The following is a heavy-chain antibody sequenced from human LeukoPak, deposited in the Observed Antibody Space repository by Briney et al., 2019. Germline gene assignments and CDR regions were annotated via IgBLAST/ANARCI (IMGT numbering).Heavy chain of an antibody. CDR2: IYYSGST. Sequence: SETLSLTCTVSGGSISSSSYYWGWIRQPPGKGLGWIGSIYYSGSTYYNPSLKSRVTISVDTSKNQFSLKLSSVTAADTAVYYCARTYYYDSSGNYYYYYMDVWGKGTTVTVSS. CDR1: GGSISSSSYY. CDR3: ARTYYYDSSGNYYYYYMDV. D-gene: IGHD3-22*01. J-gene: IGHJ6*03. V-gene: IGHV4-39*01.